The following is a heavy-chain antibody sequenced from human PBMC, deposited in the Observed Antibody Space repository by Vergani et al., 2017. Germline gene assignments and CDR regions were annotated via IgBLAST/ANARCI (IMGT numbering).Heavy chain of an antibody. V-gene: IGHV3-11*04. CDR3: ARNRGYCRGHSCFGNLVGSAFYGMDV. CDR1: GFTFTDYY. Sequence: AQLVESGGGLVKPGGSLRLSCGASGFTFTDYYMTWIRQAPGKGLEWLSYISSSDSAIYYADSVKGRFTISRDNAKSSLYLQMNSLRVEDTAVYYCARNRGYCRGHSCFGNLVGSAFYGMDVWGQGTTVTVS. D-gene: IGHD2-15*01. CDR2: ISSSDSAI. J-gene: IGHJ6*02.